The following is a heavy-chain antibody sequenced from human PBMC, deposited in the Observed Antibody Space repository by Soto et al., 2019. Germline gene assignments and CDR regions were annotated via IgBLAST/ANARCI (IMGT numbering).Heavy chain of an antibody. CDR1: GFTFDDYT. D-gene: IGHD6-6*01. CDR3: AKSPIAARLPLDY. Sequence: GESLKISCAASGFTFDDYTMHWVRQAPGKGLEWVSLISWDGGSTYYADSVKGRFTISRDNSKNSLYLQMNSLRTEDTALYYCAKSPIAARLPLDYWGQGTLVTVSS. CDR2: ISWDGGST. V-gene: IGHV3-43*01. J-gene: IGHJ4*02.